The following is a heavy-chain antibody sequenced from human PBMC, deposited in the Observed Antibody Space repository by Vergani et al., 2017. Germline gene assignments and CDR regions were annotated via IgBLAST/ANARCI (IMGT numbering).Heavy chain of an antibody. V-gene: IGHV3-11*05. J-gene: IGHJ6*04. CDR2: ISSSSSYT. D-gene: IGHD4-17*01. CDR3: AGARTTVTTNYCCYGMDV. CDR1: GFPFSDYY. Sequence: QVQLVESGGGLVKPGGSLRLSCAASGFPFSDYYMSWIRQAPGKGLEWVSYISSSSSYTNDAGSVKGRFTISRDNAKNSLYLQMNGLRAEYTAVYYRAGARTTVTTNYCCYGMDVWGGGGAVTVSS.